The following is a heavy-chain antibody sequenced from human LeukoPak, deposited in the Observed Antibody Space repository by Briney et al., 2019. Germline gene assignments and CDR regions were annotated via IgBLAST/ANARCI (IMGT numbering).Heavy chain of an antibody. J-gene: IGHJ4*02. D-gene: IGHD3-22*01. CDR1: GLTFSSYA. CDR3: AKRPRSYYYDSSGYYYYFDY. Sequence: PGGSLRLSCAASGLTFSSYAMSWVRQAPGKGLEWVSAISGSGGSTHYADSVKGRFTISRDNSKNTLYLQMNSLRAEDTAVYYCAKRPRSYYYDSSGYYYYFDYWGQGTLVTVSS. CDR2: ISGSGGST. V-gene: IGHV3-23*01.